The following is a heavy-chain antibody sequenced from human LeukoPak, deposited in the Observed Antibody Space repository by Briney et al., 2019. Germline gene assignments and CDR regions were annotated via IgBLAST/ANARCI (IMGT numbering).Heavy chain of an antibody. CDR3: ARVPQYYYDSSGYSGGYFDY. V-gene: IGHV1-18*01. Sequence: ASVKVSCKASGYTFTSYGISWVRQAPGQGLEWMGWISAYNGNTNYAQKLQGRVTMTTDTSTSTAYMELRSLRSDDTAVYYCARVPQYYYDSSGYSGGYFDYWGQGTLVTVSS. D-gene: IGHD3-22*01. J-gene: IGHJ4*02. CDR1: GYTFTSYG. CDR2: ISAYNGNT.